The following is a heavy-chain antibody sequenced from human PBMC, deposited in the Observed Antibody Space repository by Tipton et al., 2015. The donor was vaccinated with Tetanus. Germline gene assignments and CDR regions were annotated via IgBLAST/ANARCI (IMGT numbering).Heavy chain of an antibody. D-gene: IGHD6-6*01. V-gene: IGHV4-59*03. CDR1: GFAISNYY. CDR3: AVRDSSPWGFDP. CDR2: MFYSGTT. Sequence: TLSLTCSVSGFAISNYYWSWIRQPPGKGLEWIGYMFYSGTTKYNPSLKSRVAISVDRSKNEFSLQLRSVTAADTAVYYCAVRDSSPWGFDPWGPGVLVNVSS. J-gene: IGHJ5*02.